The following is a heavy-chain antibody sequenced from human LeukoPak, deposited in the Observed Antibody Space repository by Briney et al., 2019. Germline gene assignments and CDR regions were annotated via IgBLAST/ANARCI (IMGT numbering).Heavy chain of an antibody. CDR3: ARRGPRYSSGFPYYYYMDV. Sequence: SETLSLTCAVYGGSFSGYYWSWIRQPPGKGLEWIGEINHSGSTNYNPSLKSRVTISVDASKNQFSLKPSSVTAADTAVYYCARRGPRYSSGFPYYYYMDVWGKGTTVTVSS. J-gene: IGHJ6*03. CDR2: INHSGST. CDR1: GGSFSGYY. V-gene: IGHV4-34*01. D-gene: IGHD6-19*01.